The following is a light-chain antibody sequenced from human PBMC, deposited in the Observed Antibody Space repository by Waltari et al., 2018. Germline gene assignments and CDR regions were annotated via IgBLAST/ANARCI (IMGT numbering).Light chain of an antibody. CDR2: AAS. CDR1: QRISSY. V-gene: IGKV1-39*01. CDR3: QQSYSTPPT. J-gene: IGKJ1*01. Sequence: DIQMTHSPSSLSASVGDRVTITCGASQRISSYLNCYQQKPGKAPKLLIYAASSLQSGVPSRFSGSGSGTDFTLTISSLQPEDFSTYYCQQSYSTPPTFGQGTKVEIK.